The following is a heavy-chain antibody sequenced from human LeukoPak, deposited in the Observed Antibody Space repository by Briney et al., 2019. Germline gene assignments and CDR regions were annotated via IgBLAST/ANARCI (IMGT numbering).Heavy chain of an antibody. CDR2: INSDGSST. CDR3: ARGEGLGTTNGGYYFAY. J-gene: IGHJ4*02. D-gene: IGHD1-26*01. CDR1: GFTFSSYW. Sequence: GGSLRLSCAASGFTFSSYWMHWVRQAPGKGLVWVSRINSDGSSTSYADSVKGRFTISRDNAKNSLYLQMNTLRAEDTAVYYCARGEGLGTTNGGYYFAYWGQGSLVIVSS. V-gene: IGHV3-74*01.